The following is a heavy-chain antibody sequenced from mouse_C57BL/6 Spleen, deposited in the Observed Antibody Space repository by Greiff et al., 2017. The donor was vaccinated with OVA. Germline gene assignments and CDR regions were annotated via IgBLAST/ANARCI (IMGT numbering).Heavy chain of an antibody. V-gene: IGHV5-9*01. Sequence: EVKLVESGGGLVKPGGSLKLSCAASGFTFSSYTMSWVRQTPEKRLEWVATISGGGGNTYYPDSVKGRFTISRDNAKNTLYLQMSSLRSEDTALYYCARLDSNYRFAYWGQGTLVTVSA. D-gene: IGHD2-5*01. CDR1: GFTFSSYT. CDR2: ISGGGGNT. J-gene: IGHJ3*01. CDR3: ARLDSNYRFAY.